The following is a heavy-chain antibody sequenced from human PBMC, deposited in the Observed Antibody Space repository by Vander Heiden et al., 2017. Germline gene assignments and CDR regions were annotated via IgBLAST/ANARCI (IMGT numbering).Heavy chain of an antibody. Sequence: VQLVASGGGVVQPGRSLRLPCAASGFTFSSYGMHGVVWAPGKGLEGVAVIWYDGSNKYYADSVKGRFTISRDNSKNTLYLQMKSLRAEDTAVYYCARGYSGYDLLMWDYWGQGTLVTVSS. J-gene: IGHJ4*02. V-gene: IGHV3-33*01. CDR2: IWYDGSNK. D-gene: IGHD5-12*01. CDR3: ARGYSGYDLLMWDY. CDR1: GFTFSSYG.